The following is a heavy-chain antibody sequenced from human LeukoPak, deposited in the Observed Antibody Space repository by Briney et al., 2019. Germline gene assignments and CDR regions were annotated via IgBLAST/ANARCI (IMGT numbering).Heavy chain of an antibody. CDR3: TTAIFGVLIWDY. CDR2: IKSKTDGGTT. V-gene: IGHV3-15*01. Sequence: MSGGSLRLSCAASGFTFSNAWMCWVRQAPGKGLEWVGRIKSKTDGGTTDYAAPVKGRFTISRDDSKNTLYLQMNSLKTEDTAVYYCTTAIFGVLIWDYWGQGTLVTVSS. CDR1: GFTFSNAW. D-gene: IGHD3-3*01. J-gene: IGHJ4*02.